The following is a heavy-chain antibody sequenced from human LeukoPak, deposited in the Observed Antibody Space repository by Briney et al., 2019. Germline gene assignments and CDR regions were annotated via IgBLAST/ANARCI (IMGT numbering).Heavy chain of an antibody. CDR2: MSPTSGLT. V-gene: IGHV1-8*01. Sequence: ASVKVSCKASGYTFTSYDINWVRQAPGQGLEWMGWMSPTSGLTDCAQKFQGRVTMTWATSISTAYMDLSSLTSEDTAVYYCARGVAAGVDYWGQGTLVTVSS. J-gene: IGHJ4*02. D-gene: IGHD6-19*01. CDR1: GYTFTSYD. CDR3: ARGVAAGVDY.